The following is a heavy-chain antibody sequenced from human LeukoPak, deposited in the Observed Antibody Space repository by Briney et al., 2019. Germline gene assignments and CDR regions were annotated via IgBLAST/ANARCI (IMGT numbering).Heavy chain of an antibody. J-gene: IGHJ5*02. CDR1: GYTFTGYY. CDR3: ARNGYNWNDNWFDP. V-gene: IGHV1-2*02. Sequence: ASVKVSCKASGYTFTGYYMHWVRQAPGQGLEWMGWINPNSGGTSYAQKFQGRVTMTRDTSISTAYMELSRLRSDDTAVYYCARNGYNWNDNWFDPWGQGTLVTVSS. D-gene: IGHD1-1*01. CDR2: INPNSGGT.